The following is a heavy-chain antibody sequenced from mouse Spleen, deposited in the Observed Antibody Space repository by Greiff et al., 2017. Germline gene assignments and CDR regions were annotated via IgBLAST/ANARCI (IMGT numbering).Heavy chain of an antibody. D-gene: IGHD2-3*01. CDR1: GFTFSDYG. Sequence: EVNLVESGGGLVKPGGSLKLSCAASGFTFSDYGMHWVRQAPEKGLEWVAYISSGSSTIYYADTVKGRFTISRDNAKNTLFLQMTSLRSEDTAMYYCARNGYYDYAMDYWGQGTSVTVSS. CDR2: ISSGSSTI. CDR3: ARNGYYDYAMDY. V-gene: IGHV5-17*01. J-gene: IGHJ4*01.